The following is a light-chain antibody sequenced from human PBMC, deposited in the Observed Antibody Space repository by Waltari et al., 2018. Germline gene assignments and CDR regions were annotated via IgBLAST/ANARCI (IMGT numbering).Light chain of an antibody. Sequence: DIQMTQSPTSVSASVGDRGTITCRASQGIGSWLVWYQQKPGEAPKLLIYGTSTLKSGVPSRFSGSGSGTDFTLTISSLQPEDCATYYCQQANSFPRNFGQGTRVDIK. J-gene: IGKJ5*01. CDR2: GTS. CDR1: QGIGSW. CDR3: QQANSFPRN. V-gene: IGKV1-12*01.